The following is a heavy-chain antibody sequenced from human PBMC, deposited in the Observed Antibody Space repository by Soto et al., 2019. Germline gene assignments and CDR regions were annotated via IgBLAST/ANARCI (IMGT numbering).Heavy chain of an antibody. Sequence: QVQLVQSGAEVKKPGASVKVSCKASGYTFTSYDINWVRQATGQGLEWMGWMNPNSGNTGYAEKFQGRVTMTSNTSITTGYMELSRLRSEDTAVYYCAREMTARSMDAWGQGTTVTVSS. V-gene: IGHV1-8*01. CDR3: AREMTARSMDA. CDR2: MNPNSGNT. J-gene: IGHJ6*02. D-gene: IGHD5-18*01. CDR1: GYTFTSYD.